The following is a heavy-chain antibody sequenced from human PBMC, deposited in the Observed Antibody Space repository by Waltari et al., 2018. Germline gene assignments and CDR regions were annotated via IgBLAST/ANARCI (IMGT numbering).Heavy chain of an antibody. CDR2: INHSGST. Sequence: QVQLQQWGAGLLKPSETLSLTCAVYGGSFSGYYWSWIRQPPGKGLEWIGEINHSGSTYYNPSLKSRVTISVDTSKNQFSLKLSSVTAADTAVYYCARGRVDRAFDYWDQGTLVTVSS. V-gene: IGHV4-34*01. CDR1: GGSFSGYY. D-gene: IGHD2-15*01. CDR3: ARGRVDRAFDY. J-gene: IGHJ4*02.